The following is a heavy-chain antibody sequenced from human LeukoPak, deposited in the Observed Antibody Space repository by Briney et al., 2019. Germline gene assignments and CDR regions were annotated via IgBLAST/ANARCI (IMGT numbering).Heavy chain of an antibody. CDR1: GFTFSSYA. CDR2: ISYDGSNK. D-gene: IGHD6-13*01. V-gene: IGHV3-30*04. J-gene: IGHJ3*02. Sequence: GGSLRLSCAASGFTFSSYATHWVRQAPGKGLEWVAVISYDGSNKYYADSVKGRFTISRDNSKNTLYLQMNSLRAEDTAVYYCARVDIAAAGTDSDDAFDIWGQGTMVTVSS. CDR3: ARVDIAAAGTDSDDAFDI.